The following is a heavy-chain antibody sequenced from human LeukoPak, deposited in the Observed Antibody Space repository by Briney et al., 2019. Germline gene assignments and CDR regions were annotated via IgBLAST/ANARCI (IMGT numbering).Heavy chain of an antibody. CDR3: ARIRAPSSFGQRESDY. D-gene: IGHD3-3*02. Sequence: SVKVSCKASGGTFSSYAISWVRQAPGQGLEWMGGIIPIFGTANYAQKFQGRVTITADESTSTAYMELSSLRSEDTAVYYCARIRAPSSFGQRESDYWGQGTLVTVSS. J-gene: IGHJ4*02. V-gene: IGHV1-69*13. CDR2: IIPIFGTA. CDR1: GGTFSSYA.